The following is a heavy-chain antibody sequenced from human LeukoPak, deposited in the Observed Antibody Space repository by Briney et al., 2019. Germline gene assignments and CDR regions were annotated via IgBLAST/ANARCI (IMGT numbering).Heavy chain of an antibody. Sequence: GRSLRLSCAASGFTFSGYGMHWLRQAPGEGLEWVAVIAYDGVNKYYTDSVKGRFTISRDNSQNTLYLQMNSLTAEDTAVYYCARNRIPTSITPDSWGQGTLVTVSS. CDR2: IAYDGVNK. D-gene: IGHD2-2*02. V-gene: IGHV3-30*03. CDR1: GFTFSGYG. CDR3: ARNRIPTSITPDS. J-gene: IGHJ5*01.